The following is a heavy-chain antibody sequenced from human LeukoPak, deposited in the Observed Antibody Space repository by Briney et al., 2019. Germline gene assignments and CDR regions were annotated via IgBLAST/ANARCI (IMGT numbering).Heavy chain of an antibody. D-gene: IGHD1-26*01. CDR2: ISSSSSYI. CDR3: ARDSYPDLRGAGFDP. J-gene: IGHJ5*02. V-gene: IGHV3-21*01. CDR1: GFTFSSYS. Sequence: GGSLRLSCAASGFTFSSYSMNWVRQAPGKGLEWVSSISSSSSYIYYADSVKGRFTISRDNAKNSLYLQMNSLRAEDTAVYYCARDSYPDLRGAGFDPWGQGTLVTVSS.